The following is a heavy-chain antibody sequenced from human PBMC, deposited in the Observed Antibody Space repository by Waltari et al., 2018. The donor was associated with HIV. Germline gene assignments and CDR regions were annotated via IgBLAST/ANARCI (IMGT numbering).Heavy chain of an antibody. CDR1: GGSFSGYY. V-gene: IGHV4-34*01. CDR2: INHSGST. Sequence: QVQLQQWGAGLLKPSETLSLTCAVYGGSFSGYYWRWIRQPPGKGLEWIGEINHSGSTNYNPSLKSRVTISVDTSKNQISLKLSSVTAADTAVYYCARGYDSSGYYYVIHFDYWGQGTLVTVSS. CDR3: ARGYDSSGYYYVIHFDY. D-gene: IGHD3-22*01. J-gene: IGHJ4*02.